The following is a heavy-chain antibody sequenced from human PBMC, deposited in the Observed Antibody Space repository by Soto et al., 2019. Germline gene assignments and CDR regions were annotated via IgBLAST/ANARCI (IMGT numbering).Heavy chain of an antibody. Sequence: QVQLQQWGAGLLKPSETLSLTCAFSGGSLRGYYWTWIRQPPGKGLEWIGEINHGGSGKYNPSLKRRVTISIHTSKYQFSLRLSSVTAADTAVYFCARGLWFWKWDNWFDPWGQGALVTVSS. CDR3: ARGLWFWKWDNWFDP. D-gene: IGHD3-10*01. J-gene: IGHJ5*02. CDR2: INHGGSG. CDR1: GGSLRGYY. V-gene: IGHV4-34*01.